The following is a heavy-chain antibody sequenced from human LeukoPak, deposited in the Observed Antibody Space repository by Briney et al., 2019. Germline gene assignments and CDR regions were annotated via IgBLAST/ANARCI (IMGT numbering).Heavy chain of an antibody. V-gene: IGHV3-23*01. Sequence: PGGSLRLSCAASGFTFSSYAMSWVRQAPGKGLEWVSAISGSGGSTYYADSVKGRFTISRDNSKNTLYLQMNSLRAEDTAVYYCAREWDYGGNEYGMDVWGQGTTVTVSS. CDR2: ISGSGGST. CDR1: GFTFSSYA. D-gene: IGHD4-23*01. CDR3: AREWDYGGNEYGMDV. J-gene: IGHJ6*02.